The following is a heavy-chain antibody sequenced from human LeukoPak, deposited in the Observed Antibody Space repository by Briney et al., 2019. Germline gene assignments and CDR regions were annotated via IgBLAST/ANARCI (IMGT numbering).Heavy chain of an antibody. Sequence: PSETVSHTCTVSGYSISTNYYWAWIRQSPGTGLEWNASVYHNGETYYNPSLKSRVIISVDTSKNEFSLRLTSVTAADTAVYYCVTPRSWQLSDIAVRGKVATVIVSS. V-gene: IGHV4-38-2*02. J-gene: IGHJ6*04. CDR3: VTPRSWQLSDIAV. CDR1: GYSISTNYY. CDR2: VYHNGET. D-gene: IGHD1-26*01.